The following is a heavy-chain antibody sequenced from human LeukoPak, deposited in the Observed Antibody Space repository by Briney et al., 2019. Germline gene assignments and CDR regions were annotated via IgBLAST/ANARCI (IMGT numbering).Heavy chain of an antibody. D-gene: IGHD3-10*01. CDR1: VGSISPNF. J-gene: IGHJ5*02. CDR2: ISYTGST. Sequence: SETLSLTCTVSVGSISPNFWSWMRQTPGKGLEWIGYISYTGSTNYNPALQSRVTISVDTSKNQFSLQLTSVTAADTAVYYCARDDYRGVTNFDPWGQGSLVTVSS. CDR3: ARDDYRGVTNFDP. V-gene: IGHV4-59*01.